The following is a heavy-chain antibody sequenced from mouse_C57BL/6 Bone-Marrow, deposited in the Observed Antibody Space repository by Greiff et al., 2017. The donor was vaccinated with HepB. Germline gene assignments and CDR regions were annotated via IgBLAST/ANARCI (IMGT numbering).Heavy chain of an antibody. CDR2: INPNNGGT. V-gene: IGHV1-22*01. CDR3: ASYGYDGYFDV. Sequence: VQLQQSGPELVKPGASVKMSCKASGYTFTDYNMHSVKQSHGKSLEWIGYINPNNGGTSYNQKFKGKATLTVNKSSSTAYMELRSLTSEDSAVYYCASYGYDGYFDVWGTGTTVTVSS. D-gene: IGHD2-2*01. CDR1: GYTFTDYN. J-gene: IGHJ1*03.